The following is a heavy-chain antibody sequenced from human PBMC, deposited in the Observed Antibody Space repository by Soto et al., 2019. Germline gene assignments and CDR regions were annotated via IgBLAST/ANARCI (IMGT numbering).Heavy chain of an antibody. CDR3: AKDGEKDYGYYVRVNWFDP. D-gene: IGHD4-17*01. J-gene: IGHJ5*02. CDR2: FSGSGGST. Sequence: EVQLLESGGGLVQPGGSLRLSCAASGFTFSRYAMSWVRQAQGKGLEWLSAFSGSGGSTYYADSVKGRFTISRDNSKNTLYLQMNRLRAEDTAVYYCAKDGEKDYGYYVRVNWFDPWGQGTLVTVSS. V-gene: IGHV3-23*01. CDR1: GFTFSRYA.